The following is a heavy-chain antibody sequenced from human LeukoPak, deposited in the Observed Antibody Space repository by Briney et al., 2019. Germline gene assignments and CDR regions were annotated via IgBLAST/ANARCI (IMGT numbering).Heavy chain of an antibody. CDR3: ARPYYDYVWGSYRIDY. CDR2: IYYSGST. D-gene: IGHD3-16*02. CDR1: GGSISSSSYY. J-gene: IGHJ4*02. V-gene: IGHV4-39*01. Sequence: PSETLSLTCTVSGGSISSSSYYWGWIRQPPGKGLEWIGSIYYSGSTCYNPSLKSRVTISVDTSKNQFSLKLSSVTAADTAVYYCARPYYDYVWGSYRIDYWGQGTLVTVSS.